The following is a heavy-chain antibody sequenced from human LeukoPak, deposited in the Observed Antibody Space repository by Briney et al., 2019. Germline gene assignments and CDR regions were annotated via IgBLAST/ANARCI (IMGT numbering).Heavy chain of an antibody. CDR1: GGSISSGDYY. V-gene: IGHV4-30-4*01. J-gene: IGHJ4*02. Sequence: PSETLSLTCTVSGGSISSGDYYWSWIRQPPGKGLEWIGYIYYSGSTYYNPSLKSRVTISVDTSKNQFSLKLSSVTAADTAVYYCARGLNAAAGRRYYFDYWGQGTLVTVSS. D-gene: IGHD6-13*01. CDR2: IYYSGST. CDR3: ARGLNAAAGRRYYFDY.